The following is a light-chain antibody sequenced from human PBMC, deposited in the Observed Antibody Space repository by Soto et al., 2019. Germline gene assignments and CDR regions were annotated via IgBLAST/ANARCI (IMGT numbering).Light chain of an antibody. CDR1: QSISGW. CDR3: KQYNGYSRT. Sequence: DIQMTQSPSTLSASVGDRVTITCRASQSISGWLAWYQQKPGKAPKLLIYNVSSLKSGVQSRFSGSASGTDFTLTIRSLQPDDFGTYYCKQYNGYSRTFGQGTKVDI. V-gene: IGKV1-5*01. CDR2: NVS. J-gene: IGKJ1*01.